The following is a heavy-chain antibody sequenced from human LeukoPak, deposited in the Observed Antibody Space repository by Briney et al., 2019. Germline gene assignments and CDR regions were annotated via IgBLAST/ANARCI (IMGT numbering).Heavy chain of an antibody. CDR2: IYYSGST. V-gene: IGHV4-59*12. J-gene: IGHJ5*02. CDR1: GGSISSYY. D-gene: IGHD6-19*01. CDR3: ARTGDSSGWFNWFDP. Sequence: SETLSLTCTVSGGSISSYYWSWIRQPPGKGLEWIGYIYYSGSTNYNPSLKSRVTISVDTSQNQFSLKLSSVTAADTAVYYCARTGDSSGWFNWFDPWGQGTLVTVSS.